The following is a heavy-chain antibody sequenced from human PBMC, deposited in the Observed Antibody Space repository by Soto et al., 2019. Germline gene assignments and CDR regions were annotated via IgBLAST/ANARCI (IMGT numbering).Heavy chain of an antibody. J-gene: IGHJ5*02. CDR2: INGSSSTM. Sequence: EVQLVESGGGLVQRGGSLRLSCAASGFTFGIYSMNWVRQAPGKGLEWISYINGSSSTMYYADSVKGRFIISRDNADNSLYLQINSLIDDDTAVYYCARGHRFRRSVDRCFSHGLFLSWGQGTLLTVSS. V-gene: IGHV3-48*02. D-gene: IGHD2-15*01. CDR1: GFTFGIYS. CDR3: ARGHRFRRSVDRCFSHGLFLS.